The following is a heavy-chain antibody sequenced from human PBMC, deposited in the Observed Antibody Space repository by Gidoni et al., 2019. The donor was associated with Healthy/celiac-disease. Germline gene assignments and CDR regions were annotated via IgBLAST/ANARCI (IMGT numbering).Heavy chain of an antibody. CDR2: MKPNSVNT. J-gene: IGHJ6*02. CDR1: GSTFTSYD. D-gene: IGHD3-3*01. CDR3: ARGSRLRCLEWLDYYYGMDV. Sequence: QVQLVQSGAEVKKPVASVKVSCKASGSTFTSYDFNWVRKATGKGLEWMGWMKPNSVNTGYAQKFQGRVTMTRNTSISTAYMELSSLRSEDTAVYYCARGSRLRCLEWLDYYYGMDVWGQGTTVTVSS. V-gene: IGHV1-8*01.